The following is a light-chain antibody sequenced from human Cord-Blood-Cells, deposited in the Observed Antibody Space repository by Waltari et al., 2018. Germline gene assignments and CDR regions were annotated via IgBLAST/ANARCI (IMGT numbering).Light chain of an antibody. CDR3: QQYDNLPYT. Sequence: DIQMTQSPSSLSASVGDRVTITCQASQDISNYLNWYKQKPGKAPKLLIYDASNFETGVPSRFSGSGSGTDFTFTISSLQPEDIATYYYQQYDNLPYTFGQGTKLEIK. CDR1: QDISNY. CDR2: DAS. V-gene: IGKV1-33*01. J-gene: IGKJ2*01.